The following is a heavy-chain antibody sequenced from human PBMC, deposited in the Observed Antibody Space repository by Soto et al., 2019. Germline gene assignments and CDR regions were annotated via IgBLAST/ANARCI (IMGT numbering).Heavy chain of an antibody. V-gene: IGHV4-59*03. CDR3: ATGRWLYGSEY. J-gene: IGHJ4*02. Sequence: QVQLQESGPRLVKPSETLSLTCSVPGGSITSYLWSWVRQPPGMGLEWIGYIYFDGSTNYNPSLRRRSTISLDTSKIQFSLKLDSVAAADTAVYFCATGRWLYGSEYWGQGTLVTVSS. CDR1: GGSITSYL. D-gene: IGHD3-10*01. CDR2: IYFDGST.